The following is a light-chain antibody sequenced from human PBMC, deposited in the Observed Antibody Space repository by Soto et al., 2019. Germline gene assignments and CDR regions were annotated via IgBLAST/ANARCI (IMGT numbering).Light chain of an antibody. V-gene: IGLV1-44*01. CDR1: SSNIGSKT. Sequence: HSVLTQPPSSSGTPGQRVTISCSRSSSNIGSKTVNWYQQLPGTVPKLLIYNSYQRPSGVPDRFSASKSGTSASLAISGLQSEDEADYYCSSWDASLNGYVFGTGTKVTVL. CDR3: SSWDASLNGYV. J-gene: IGLJ1*01. CDR2: NSY.